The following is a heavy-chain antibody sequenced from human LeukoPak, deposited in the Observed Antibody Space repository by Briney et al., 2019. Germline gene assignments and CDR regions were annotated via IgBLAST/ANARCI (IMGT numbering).Heavy chain of an antibody. Sequence: SETLSLTCTVSGGSISSYYWSWIRQPPGKGLEWIGYIYYSGSTNYNPSLKSRVTISVDTPKNQFSLKLSSVTAADTAVYYCARHWTGAGYYYYIDVWGKGTTVTVSS. D-gene: IGHD3/OR15-3a*01. J-gene: IGHJ6*03. CDR3: ARHWTGAGYYYYIDV. CDR1: GGSISSYY. CDR2: IYYSGST. V-gene: IGHV4-59*08.